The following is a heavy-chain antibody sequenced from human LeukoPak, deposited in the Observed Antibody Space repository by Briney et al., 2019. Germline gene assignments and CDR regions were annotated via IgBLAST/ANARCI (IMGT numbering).Heavy chain of an antibody. Sequence: GRALRLSCAASGFTFSSYAMNSVRQAPGKGLEWVASIRYDGSNRFYADSVKGRFTISRDNSKNTLYLQMNSQRAEDTAVYYCARTDGNGYFDYWGQGTLVTVSS. CDR3: ARTDGNGYFDY. J-gene: IGHJ4*02. CDR2: IRYDGSNR. V-gene: IGHV3-33*01. CDR1: GFTFSSYA. D-gene: IGHD4-17*01.